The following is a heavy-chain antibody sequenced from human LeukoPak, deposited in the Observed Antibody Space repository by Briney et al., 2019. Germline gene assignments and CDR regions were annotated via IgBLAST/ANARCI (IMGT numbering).Heavy chain of an antibody. J-gene: IGHJ4*02. Sequence: PSETLSLTCTVSGDSIRNFYWNWVRQPPGKGLEWIGYIYRSGNTNFNPSLKSRLTMSIDTSKNQFSLRLTSVTAADTAVYYCARGNYGSGSYYVVDFDSWGQGTLVTVSS. CDR2: IYRSGNT. D-gene: IGHD3-10*01. CDR3: ARGNYGSGSYYVVDFDS. CDR1: GDSIRNFY. V-gene: IGHV4-59*01.